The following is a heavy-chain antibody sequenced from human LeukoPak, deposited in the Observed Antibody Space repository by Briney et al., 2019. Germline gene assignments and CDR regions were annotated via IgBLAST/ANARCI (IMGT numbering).Heavy chain of an antibody. V-gene: IGHV1-2*02. CDR2: INPNSGGT. J-gene: IGHJ5*02. CDR3: ARPSENYYGFDP. CDR1: GYTFTGYY. Sequence: ASVKVSCKASGYTFTGYYMHWVRQAPGQGLEWMGWINPNSGGTNYAQKFQGRVTMTRDTSISTAYMELSSLRSDDTAVYYCARPSENYYGFDPWGQGTLVTVSS. D-gene: IGHD1-26*01.